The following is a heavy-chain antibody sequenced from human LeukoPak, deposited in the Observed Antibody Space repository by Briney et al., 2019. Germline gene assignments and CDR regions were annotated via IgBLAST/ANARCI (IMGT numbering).Heavy chain of an antibody. Sequence: SETLSLTCTVSGGSISSSSYYWGWIRQPPGKGLEWIGSIYYSGSTYYNPSLKSRVTISVDTSKNQFSLKLSSVTAADTAVYYCARVRLKYYDFWSGYFGHPRAREGMDVWGQGTTVTVSS. J-gene: IGHJ6*02. V-gene: IGHV4-39*07. CDR1: GGSISSSSYY. D-gene: IGHD3-3*01. CDR2: IYYSGST. CDR3: ARVRLKYYDFWSGYFGHPRAREGMDV.